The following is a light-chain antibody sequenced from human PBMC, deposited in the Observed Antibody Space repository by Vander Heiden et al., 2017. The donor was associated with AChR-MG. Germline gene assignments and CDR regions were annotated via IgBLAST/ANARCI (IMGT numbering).Light chain of an antibody. CDR1: QSVSSSY. CDR2: GAS. Sequence: EIVLTQSPGTLSLSPGERATLSCRASQSVSSSYLAWYQQKPCQAPRLLIYGASSRATGIPDRFSGSGYGTDFTLTISRLEPEDFAVYYCQQYGSSPPVTFGQGTRLEIK. V-gene: IGKV3-20*01. CDR3: QQYGSSPPVT. J-gene: IGKJ5*01.